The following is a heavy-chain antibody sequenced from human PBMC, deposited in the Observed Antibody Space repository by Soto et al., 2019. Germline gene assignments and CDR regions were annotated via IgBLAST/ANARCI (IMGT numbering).Heavy chain of an antibody. CDR2: IYYSGDS. J-gene: IGHJ4*02. CDR3: ARLLGSRTIDN. Sequence: QVQLQESGPGLVKPSETLSLTCTVSGGSINTADYYWGWIRQPPGKGLQWIATIYYSGDSYFNPSLKSRVAVSSDSSKNQFSLTLTSVTAADTAIYYCARLLGSRTIDNWGQGTLVTVSS. CDR1: GGSINTADYY. V-gene: IGHV4-39*01. D-gene: IGHD2-8*02.